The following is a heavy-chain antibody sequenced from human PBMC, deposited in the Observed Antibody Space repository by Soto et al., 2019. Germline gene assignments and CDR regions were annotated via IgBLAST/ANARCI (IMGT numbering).Heavy chain of an antibody. CDR3: AGDPDSHYNDSHAYPYT. J-gene: IGHJ5*02. CDR2: IIPIIGII. Sequence: QVQLVQSGAEVKKPGSSVKVSCKASGGTFSTYTITWVRQAPGQGLEWMGRIIPIIGIINYAQKFQGRVTITADKFTGTAYMELTRLRSDDTAVYYCAGDPDSHYNDSHAYPYTWGQGTLGTVSS. V-gene: IGHV1-69*08. D-gene: IGHD3-22*01. CDR1: GGTFSTYT.